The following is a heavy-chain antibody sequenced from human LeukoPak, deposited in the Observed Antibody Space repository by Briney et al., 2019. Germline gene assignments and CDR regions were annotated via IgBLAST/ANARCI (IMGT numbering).Heavy chain of an antibody. V-gene: IGHV4-34*01. CDR3: ASERGYHAN. CDR2: INHSGST. D-gene: IGHD5-12*01. J-gene: IGHJ4*02. Sequence: SETLSLTCAVYGGSFSGYYWSWIRQPPGKGLEWIGEINHSGSTYYNPSLEGRVTMSVDTSKNQFSLNVISMTAADTAMYYCASERGYHANWGQGTLVTVSS. CDR1: GGSFSGYY.